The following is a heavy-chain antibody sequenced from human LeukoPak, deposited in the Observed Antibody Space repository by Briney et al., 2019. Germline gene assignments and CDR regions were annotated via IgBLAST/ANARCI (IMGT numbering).Heavy chain of an antibody. CDR2: IYYSGNT. J-gene: IGHJ4*02. V-gene: IGHV4-59*01. Sequence: PSGTLSLTCAVSSGSITNYYWSWIRQPPGKGLEWLGFIYYSGNTNYNPSLKSRVTISVDTSKNQFSLKLSSMTAADTAVYYCARGALLWFGDRMEYYFDYWGQGTLLTVSS. CDR1: SGSITNYY. D-gene: IGHD3-10*01. CDR3: ARGALLWFGDRMEYYFDY.